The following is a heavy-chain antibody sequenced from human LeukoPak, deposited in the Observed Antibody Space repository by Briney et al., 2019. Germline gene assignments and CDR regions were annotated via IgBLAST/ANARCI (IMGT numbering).Heavy chain of an antibody. D-gene: IGHD6-13*01. Sequence: ASVKVSCEASGYTFTSYYMHWVRQAPRQGLEWMGIINPSGGSTSYAQKFQGRVTMTRDTSTSTVYMELSSLRSEDTAVYYCAREGSSWFQFDYWGQGTLVTVSS. CDR3: AREGSSWFQFDY. J-gene: IGHJ4*02. CDR2: INPSGGST. CDR1: GYTFTSYY. V-gene: IGHV1-46*01.